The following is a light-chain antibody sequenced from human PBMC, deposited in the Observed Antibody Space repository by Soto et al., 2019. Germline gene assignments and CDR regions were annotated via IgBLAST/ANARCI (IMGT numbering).Light chain of an antibody. Sequence: ESVLTQSPASLSSFPGERVALCCRASQSVTSYLAWYQQRPGQAPRLLINDASRRATGIPDRFSGSGSGADFTLTISSLEPEDFAVYYCQQRSKWVTFGRGTKVDIK. CDR3: QQRSKWVT. CDR1: QSVTSY. J-gene: IGKJ4*01. V-gene: IGKV3-11*01. CDR2: DAS.